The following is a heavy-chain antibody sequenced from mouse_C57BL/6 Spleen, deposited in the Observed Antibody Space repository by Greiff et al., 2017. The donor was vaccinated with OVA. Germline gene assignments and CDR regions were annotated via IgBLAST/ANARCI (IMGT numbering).Heavy chain of an antibody. CDR2: IDPETGGT. V-gene: IGHV1-15*01. D-gene: IGHD2-4*01. CDR1: GYTFTDYE. Sequence: QVQLQQSGAELVRPGASVTLSCKASGYTFTDYEMHWVKQTPVHGLEWIGAIDPETGGTAYNQKFKGKAILTADKSSSTAYMELRSLTSEDSAVYYCTRERLRRPSAYWGQGTLVTVSA. CDR3: TRERLRRPSAY. J-gene: IGHJ3*01.